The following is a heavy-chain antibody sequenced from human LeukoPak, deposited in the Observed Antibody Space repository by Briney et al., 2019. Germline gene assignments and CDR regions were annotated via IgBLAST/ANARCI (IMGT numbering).Heavy chain of an antibody. J-gene: IGHJ4*02. CDR3: ARDQYDTWSRRGNFDS. CDR1: GFTFGKYW. CDR2: IKLDGSEQ. D-gene: IGHD3-3*01. V-gene: IGHV3-7*03. Sequence: GGSLRLSCVASGFTFGKYWMSWVRQAPGKGLEWVANIKLDGSEQNYVDSVKGRFTISRDNTKNSLYLQMNSLRVEDTAVFYCARDQYDTWSRRGNFDSWGQGTLVIVSS.